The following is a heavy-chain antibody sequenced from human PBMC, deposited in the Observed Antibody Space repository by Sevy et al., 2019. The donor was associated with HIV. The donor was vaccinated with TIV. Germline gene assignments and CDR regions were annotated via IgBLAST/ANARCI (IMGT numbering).Heavy chain of an antibody. CDR1: GYRFMSYG. CDR2: ISTFNGDT. J-gene: IGHJ1*01. CDR3: ARAPSGSQGPGQYFHY. V-gene: IGHV1-18*01. D-gene: IGHD1-26*01. Sequence: ASVKVSCKTSGYRFMSYGISWVRQAPGQGLEWMGWISTFNGDTNAAPKLQGRVTMTTDTSTSTGYMELRSLRSDDTAVYYCARAPSGSQGPGQYFHYWGQGILVTVSS.